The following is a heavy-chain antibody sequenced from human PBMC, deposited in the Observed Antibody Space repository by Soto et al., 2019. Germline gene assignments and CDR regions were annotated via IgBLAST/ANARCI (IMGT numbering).Heavy chain of an antibody. CDR3: ARDSLGYCSGGSCYSDFYYYYGMDV. CDR1: GFTFSSYG. D-gene: IGHD2-15*01. CDR2: IWYDGSNK. V-gene: IGHV3-33*01. J-gene: IGHJ6*02. Sequence: GGSLRLSCAASGFTFSSYGMHWVRQAPGKGLEWVAAIWYDGSNKYYADSVKGRFTISRDNSKNTLYLQMNSLRAEDTAVYYCARDSLGYCSGGSCYSDFYYYYGMDVWGQGTTVTVSS.